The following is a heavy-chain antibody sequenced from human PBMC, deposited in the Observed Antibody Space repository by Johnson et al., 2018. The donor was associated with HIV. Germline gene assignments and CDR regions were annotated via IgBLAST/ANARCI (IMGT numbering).Heavy chain of an antibody. CDR2: ISDDGNDI. D-gene: IGHD5-12*01. J-gene: IGHJ3*02. CDR1: GFTFSTNW. V-gene: IGHV3-74*03. CDR3: AKDKGSGYDGCDAFEI. Sequence: EVQLVESGGDLVQPGGSLRLSCVCSGFTFSTNWMHWVRQAPWKGLAWVARISDDGNDISYADSVKGRFTISRDNAKNSLYLQLNSLRTEDTAFYYCAKDKGSGYDGCDAFEIWGQGTMVTVSS.